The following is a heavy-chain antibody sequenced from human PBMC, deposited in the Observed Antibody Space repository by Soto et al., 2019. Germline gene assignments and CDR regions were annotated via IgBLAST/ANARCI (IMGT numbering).Heavy chain of an antibody. J-gene: IGHJ3*02. CDR3: GIVWYAVTPGGAFDI. D-gene: IGHD6-13*01. V-gene: IGHV3-53*01. CDR2: IYSGGST. CDR1: GFTVSSNY. Sequence: PGGSLRLSCAASGFTVSSNYMSWVRQAPGKGLEWVSVIYSGGSTYYADSVKGRFTISRDNSKNTLYLQMNSLRAEDTAVYYCGIVWYAVTPGGAFDIWGQGTMVTVSS.